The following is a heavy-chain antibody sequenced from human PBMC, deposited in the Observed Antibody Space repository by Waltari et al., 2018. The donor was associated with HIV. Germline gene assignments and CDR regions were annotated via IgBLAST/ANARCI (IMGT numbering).Heavy chain of an antibody. V-gene: IGHV1-46*01. CDR3: ARDYYDSSGYYGEFGY. D-gene: IGHD3-22*01. Sequence: QVQLVQSGAEVKKPGASVKVSCKASGYTFTSYYMHLVRQAPGQGLEWMGIINPSGGSTSYAQKFQGRVTMTRDTSTSTVYMELSSLRSEDTAVYYCARDYYDSSGYYGEFGYWGQGTLVTVSS. J-gene: IGHJ4*02. CDR1: GYTFTSYY. CDR2: INPSGGST.